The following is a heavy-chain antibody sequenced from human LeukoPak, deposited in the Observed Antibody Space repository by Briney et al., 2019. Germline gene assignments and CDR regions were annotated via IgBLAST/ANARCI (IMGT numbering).Heavy chain of an antibody. CDR1: GFTFSSYS. CDR3: ARDTDSRSPSNWFDP. CDR2: ISSSSSTI. D-gene: IGHD6-13*01. V-gene: IGHV3-48*04. Sequence: GGSLRLSCAASGFTFSSYSMNWVRQAPGKGLEWVSYISSSSSTIYYADSVKGRFTISRDNAKNSLYLQMNSLRAEDTAVYYCARDTDSRSPSNWFDPWGQGTLVTVSS. J-gene: IGHJ5*02.